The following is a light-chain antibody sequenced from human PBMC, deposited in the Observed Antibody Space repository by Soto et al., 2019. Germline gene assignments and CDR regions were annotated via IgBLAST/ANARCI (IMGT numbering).Light chain of an antibody. CDR3: FSFTTDWTHV. J-gene: IGLJ1*01. V-gene: IGLV2-8*01. CDR1: SSDVGTYDY. CDR2: GVT. Sequence: QCALTQPPSASGSPGQSVTFSCTGTSSDVGTYDYVSWYQQYPGKAPKLLIYGVTRRPSGVPDRFSGSKSGNTAALTVSGLQAEDEADYFCFSFTTDWTHVFGTGTKVTVL.